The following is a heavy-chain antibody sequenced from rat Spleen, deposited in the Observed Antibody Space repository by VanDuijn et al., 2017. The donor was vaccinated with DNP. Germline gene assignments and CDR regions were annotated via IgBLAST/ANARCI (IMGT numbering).Heavy chain of an antibody. CDR3: ARHGRRVFDY. CDR1: GFTFSDYY. V-gene: IGHV5-22*01. Sequence: EVQLVESGGGLVQPGGSLKLSCAASGFTFSDYYMAWVRQAPTKGLEWVAYISYAGGSTYHGDSVKGRFTISRDNAESTLYLQMNSLRSEDMATYFCARHGRRVFDYWGQGVMVTVSS. D-gene: IGHD1-11*01. J-gene: IGHJ2*01. CDR2: ISYAGGST.